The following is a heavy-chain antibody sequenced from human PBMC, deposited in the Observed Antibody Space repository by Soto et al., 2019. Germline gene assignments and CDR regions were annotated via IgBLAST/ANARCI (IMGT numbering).Heavy chain of an antibody. J-gene: IGHJ4*02. Sequence: GASVKVSCKASGYSFTGYYTHWVRQAPGQGLEWMGWINPNSGDTNYAQNFQDRVTMTRDTSISTAYMELSRLKSDDTSVYYCARDPYDIMTGYYNIPLDYWGQGTLVTVSS. CDR3: ARDPYDIMTGYYNIPLDY. V-gene: IGHV1-2*02. D-gene: IGHD3-9*01. CDR2: INPNSGDT. CDR1: GYSFTGYY.